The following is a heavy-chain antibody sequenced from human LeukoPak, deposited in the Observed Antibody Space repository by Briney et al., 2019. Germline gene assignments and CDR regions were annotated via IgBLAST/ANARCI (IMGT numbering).Heavy chain of an antibody. J-gene: IGHJ4*02. CDR1: GFTFSSYE. D-gene: IGHD3-9*01. Sequence: PGGSLRLSCAASGFTFSSYEMNWVRQAPGKGLEWVSYISSSGSTKYYADSVKGRFTSSRENAKNSLYLQMNSLRAEDTAVYYCARGRIRYFDWLLPPPYFDYWGQGTLVTVSS. CDR2: ISSSGSTK. V-gene: IGHV3-48*03. CDR3: ARGRIRYFDWLLPPPYFDY.